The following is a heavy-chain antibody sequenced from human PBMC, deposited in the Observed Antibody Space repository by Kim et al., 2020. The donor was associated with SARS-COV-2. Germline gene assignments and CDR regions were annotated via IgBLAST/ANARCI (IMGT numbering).Heavy chain of an antibody. J-gene: IGHJ4*02. CDR3: ARGGPGTTLGYFDY. D-gene: IGHD1-7*01. V-gene: IGHV1-3*01. Sequence: SQKFQGRVPITRDTSASTAYMELSSLRSEDTAVYYCARGGPGTTLGYFDYWGQGTLVTVSS.